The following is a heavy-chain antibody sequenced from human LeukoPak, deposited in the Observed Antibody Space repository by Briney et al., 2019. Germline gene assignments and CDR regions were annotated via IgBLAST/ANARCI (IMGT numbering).Heavy chain of an antibody. D-gene: IGHD4-17*01. CDR3: ARNNDYGDLNLSFDY. Sequence: SETLSLTCTVSGGSIRSSSYYWGWIRQPPGKGLEWIGNVYYSGSTYYNSSLGSRVTISVDTSKNQFSLKLSSVTAADTAVYYCARNNDYGDLNLSFDYWGQGTLVTVSS. V-gene: IGHV4-39*01. J-gene: IGHJ4*02. CDR1: GGSIRSSSYY. CDR2: VYYSGST.